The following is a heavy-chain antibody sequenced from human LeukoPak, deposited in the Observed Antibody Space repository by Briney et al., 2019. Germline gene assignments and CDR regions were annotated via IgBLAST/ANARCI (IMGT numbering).Heavy chain of an antibody. D-gene: IGHD3-10*01. CDR3: ARTRYYYNSRSYGAPYYFDY. V-gene: IGHV4-38-2*01. Sequence: SETLSLTCAVSGYSISSGYYWGWIRQPPGKGLEWIGNIYHSGNTYYNPSLKSRVTISVDTSKNQFSLKLSSVTAADTAVYYCARTRYYYNSRSYGAPYYFDYWGQGTLVTVSS. CDR2: IYHSGNT. J-gene: IGHJ4*02. CDR1: GYSISSGYY.